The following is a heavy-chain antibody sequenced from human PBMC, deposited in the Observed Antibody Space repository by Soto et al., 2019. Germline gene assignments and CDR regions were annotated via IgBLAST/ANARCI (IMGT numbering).Heavy chain of an antibody. D-gene: IGHD3-10*01. V-gene: IGHV4-39*01. J-gene: IGHJ4*02. CDR1: GGSINTYNLF. CDR3: ARYGSGSYYPTTFDY. Sequence: PSETLSLTCTVSGGSINTYNLFWAWVRQPPGKGLEWIASIHYGGNAYYSPSLTTRATISRDTSKNRVSLELRSVTAADTAVYYCARYGSGSYYPTTFDYWGQGTLVTVPQ. CDR2: IHYGGNA.